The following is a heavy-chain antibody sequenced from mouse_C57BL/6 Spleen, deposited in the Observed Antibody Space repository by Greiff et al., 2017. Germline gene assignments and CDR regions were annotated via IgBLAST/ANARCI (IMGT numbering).Heavy chain of an antibody. Sequence: QVQLQQPGAELVKPGASVKLSCKASGYTFTSYWMQWVKQRPGQGLEWIGEIDPSDSYTNYNQKFKGKATLTVDTSSSTAYMQLSSLTSEDSAVYYCAREMAMGLRRGFAYWGQGTLVTVSA. V-gene: IGHV1-50*01. CDR3: AREMAMGLRRGFAY. CDR2: IDPSDSYT. CDR1: GYTFTSYW. J-gene: IGHJ3*01. D-gene: IGHD2-4*01.